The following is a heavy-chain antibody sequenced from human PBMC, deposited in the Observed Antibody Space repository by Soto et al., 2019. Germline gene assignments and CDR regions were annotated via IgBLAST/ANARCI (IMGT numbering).Heavy chain of an antibody. CDR1: GFTVSSNY. D-gene: IGHD3-22*01. J-gene: IGHJ4*02. Sequence: GGSLRLSCAASGFTVSSNYMSWVRQAPGKGLEWVSVIYSGGSTYYADSVKGRFTTSRDNSKNTLYLQMNSLRAEDTAVYYCAKAYYYDSSGYYYVPIYWGQGTLVTVSS. CDR3: AKAYYYDSSGYYYVPIY. CDR2: IYSGGST. V-gene: IGHV3-53*01.